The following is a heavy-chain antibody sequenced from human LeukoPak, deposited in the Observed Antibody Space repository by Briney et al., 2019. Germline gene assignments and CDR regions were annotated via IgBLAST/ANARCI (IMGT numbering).Heavy chain of an antibody. V-gene: IGHV3-9*01. CDR2: ISWNSGSI. D-gene: IGHD6-19*01. CDR3: ARGYSSGWYRGFDY. J-gene: IGHJ4*02. CDR1: GFTFDDYA. Sequence: GRSLRLSCAASGFTFDDYAMHWVRQAPGKGLEWVSGISWNSGSIGYADSVKGRFTISRDNAKNSLYLQMNSLRAEDTAVYYCARGYSSGWYRGFDYWGQGTLVTVSS.